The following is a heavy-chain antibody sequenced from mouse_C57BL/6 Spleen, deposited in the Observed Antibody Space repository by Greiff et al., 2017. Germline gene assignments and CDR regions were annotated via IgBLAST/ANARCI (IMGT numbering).Heavy chain of an antibody. Sequence: EVKLVEPGGGLVKPGGSLKLSCAASGFTFSSYTMSWVRQTPEQRLEWVATISGGGGNTYYPDSVKGRFTISRDNAKNTLYLQMSSLMSEDTALDYCARGRTVVTGDYWGQGTTLTVSS. J-gene: IGHJ2*01. D-gene: IGHD1-1*01. V-gene: IGHV5-9*01. CDR2: ISGGGGNT. CDR1: GFTFSSYT. CDR3: ARGRTVVTGDY.